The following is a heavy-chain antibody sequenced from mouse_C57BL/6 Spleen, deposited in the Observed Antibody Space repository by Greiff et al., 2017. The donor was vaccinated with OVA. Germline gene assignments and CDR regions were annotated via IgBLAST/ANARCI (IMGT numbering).Heavy chain of an antibody. D-gene: IGHD1-1*01. CDR3: ARDERGSSFFDV. J-gene: IGHJ1*03. CDR2: SRNKANDDTT. V-gene: IGHV7-1*01. CDR1: GFTFSDFY. Sequence: EVKLMESGGGLVQSGRSLRLSCATSGFTFSDFYMEWVRQAPGKGLEWIAASRNKANDDTTEYRASVKGRFIVSRDTSQSILYLQMNALRAEDTAIYYCARDERGSSFFDVWGTGTTVTVSS.